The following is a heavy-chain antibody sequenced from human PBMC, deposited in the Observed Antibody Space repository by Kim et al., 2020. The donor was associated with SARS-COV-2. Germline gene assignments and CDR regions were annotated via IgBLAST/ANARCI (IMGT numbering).Heavy chain of an antibody. J-gene: IGHJ4*02. CDR2: IKQDGSEK. D-gene: IGHD6-19*01. Sequence: GGSLRLSCAASGFTFSNYWMSWVRQAPGKGLEWVANIKQDGSEKYYVDSVRGRFTISRDNAKNSLFVQMNSLRAEDTAVYFCARTHISGWHGRPYYFDFWGQGVLVTVSS. V-gene: IGHV3-7*01. CDR1: GFTFSNYW. CDR3: ARTHISGWHGRPYYFDF.